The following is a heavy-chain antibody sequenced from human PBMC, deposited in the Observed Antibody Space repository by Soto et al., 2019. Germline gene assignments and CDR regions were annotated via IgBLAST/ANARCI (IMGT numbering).Heavy chain of an antibody. V-gene: IGHV3-30-3*02. CDR2: IKSDGTTA. D-gene: IGHD3-3*01. J-gene: IGHJ5*02. CDR3: AKPRSSLEWPRFDP. CDR1: GFTFRSYG. Sequence: QVKLVESGGGVVQPGRSRRLSCVTSGFTFRSYGMHWVRQSPDKGLEWVAVIKSDGTTADYIESVKGRFFISRDNSKKTVYLQMNNLRPEDTGIYYCAKPRSSLEWPRFDPWGQGTLVTVSS.